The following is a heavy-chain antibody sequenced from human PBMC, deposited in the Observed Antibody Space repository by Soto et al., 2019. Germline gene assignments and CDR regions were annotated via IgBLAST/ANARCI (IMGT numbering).Heavy chain of an antibody. CDR1: GGSVSSGDYY. Sequence: SETLSLTCSVSGGSVSSGDYYWLWIRQPPGKGLELIGYIYYSGSTNYSPSLKSRVTISIDTSKNQFSLQLSSVTAADTAVYYCARWNYYGSGRQEFDYWGQGTLVTVSS. J-gene: IGHJ4*02. CDR3: ARWNYYGSGRQEFDY. D-gene: IGHD3-10*01. V-gene: IGHV4-61*08. CDR2: IYYSGST.